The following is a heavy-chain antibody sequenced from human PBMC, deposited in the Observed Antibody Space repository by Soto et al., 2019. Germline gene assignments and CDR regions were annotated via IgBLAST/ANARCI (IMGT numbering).Heavy chain of an antibody. CDR1: GYSFTSYW. Sequence: PGESLKISCKGSGYSFTSYWISWVRQMPGKGLEWMGRIDPSDSYTNYSPSFQGHVTISADKSISTAYLQWSSLKASDTAMYYWAETHSPPWPHIGGGGHYYYYGMDVWGQGTTVTVSS. CDR3: AETHSPPWPHIGGGGHYYYYGMDV. J-gene: IGHJ6*02. D-gene: IGHD2-15*01. V-gene: IGHV5-10-1*01. CDR2: IDPSDSYT.